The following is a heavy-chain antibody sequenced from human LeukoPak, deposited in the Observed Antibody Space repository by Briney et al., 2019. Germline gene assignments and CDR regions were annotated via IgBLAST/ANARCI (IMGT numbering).Heavy chain of an antibody. D-gene: IGHD3-10*01. J-gene: IGHJ4*02. CDR2: ISSSSSTI. CDR1: GFTFSSYS. CDR3: ARAGFTFSDYFGSFFDY. Sequence: GGSLGLSCAASGFTFSSYSMNWVRQAPGKGLEWVSHISSSSSTIYYADSVKGRFTISRDNAKNSLYLQMNSLRAEDTAVYYCARAGFTFSDYFGSFFDYWGQGTLVTVSS. V-gene: IGHV3-48*01.